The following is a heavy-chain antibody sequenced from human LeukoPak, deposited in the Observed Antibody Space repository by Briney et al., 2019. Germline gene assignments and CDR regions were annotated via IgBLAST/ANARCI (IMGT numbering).Heavy chain of an antibody. CDR1: GFTLSSYA. V-gene: IGHV3-23*01. D-gene: IGHD2-8*01. J-gene: IGHJ4*02. CDR3: AKDDCSNGICYFDY. CDR2: ISGGGDIT. Sequence: PGGSLRLSCAASGFTLSSYAMNWVRQAPGKGLEWVSLISGGGDITSYADSVKGRFTISRDTSRNMVYLQMNSLSAEDTAVYYCAKDDCSNGICYFDYWGQGSLGTVSS.